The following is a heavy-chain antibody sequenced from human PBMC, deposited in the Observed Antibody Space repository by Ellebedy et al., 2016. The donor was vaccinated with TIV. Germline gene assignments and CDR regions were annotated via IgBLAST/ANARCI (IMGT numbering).Heavy chain of an antibody. D-gene: IGHD6-19*01. CDR2: INPNSGGT. Sequence: ASVKVSCKASGYTFTGYYMHWVRQAPGQGLEWMGWINPNSGGTNYAQKFQGRVTMTRDTSISTAYMELSRLRSDDTAVYYCARGELNGWYRTFDYWGQGTLVTVSS. J-gene: IGHJ4*02. CDR1: GYTFTGYY. CDR3: ARGELNGWYRTFDY. V-gene: IGHV1-2*02.